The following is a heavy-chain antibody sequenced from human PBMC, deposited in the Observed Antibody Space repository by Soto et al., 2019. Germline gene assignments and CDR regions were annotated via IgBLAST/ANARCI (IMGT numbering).Heavy chain of an antibody. D-gene: IGHD3-16*01. CDR2: IVVGSGDT. Sequence: QMQLVQSGPEVKKPGTSVKVSCQGSGYTFTNSAVQWVRQARGQRLEWMGWIVVGSGDTKYAQKFQERVTFTRDVSTSTAYMELSSLKSEDTAVYSCAAAGGDLWGQGTLVTVSS. J-gene: IGHJ5*02. V-gene: IGHV1-58*01. CDR1: GYTFTNSA. CDR3: AAAGGDL.